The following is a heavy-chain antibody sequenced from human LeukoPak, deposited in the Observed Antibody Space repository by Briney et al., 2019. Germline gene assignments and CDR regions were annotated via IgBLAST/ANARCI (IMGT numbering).Heavy chain of an antibody. CDR3: ARDVSGWPPAPHFDY. CDR1: GGSISSYY. CDR2: IYYSGST. J-gene: IGHJ4*02. D-gene: IGHD6-19*01. Sequence: PSETLSLTCTVSGGSISSYYWSWIRQPPGKGLEWIGYIYYSGSTNYNPSLKSRVTISVDTSKNQCSLKLSSVTAADTAVYYCARDVSGWPPAPHFDYWGQGTLVTVSS. V-gene: IGHV4-59*01.